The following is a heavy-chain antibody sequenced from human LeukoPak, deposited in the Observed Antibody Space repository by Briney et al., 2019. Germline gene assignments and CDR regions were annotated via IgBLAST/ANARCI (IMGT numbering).Heavy chain of an antibody. V-gene: IGHV3-23*01. CDR1: GFTFSSYA. D-gene: IGHD2-2*01. J-gene: IGHJ4*02. CDR3: AKDLGYCSSTSCPTPFDY. Sequence: GGSLRLSCAASGFTFSSYAMSWVRQAPGKGLEWVSAISGSGGSTYYADSVKGRFTISRDNSKNTLYLQMNSLRAEDTAVYYCAKDLGYCSSTSCPTPFDYWGQGTLVTVSS. CDR2: ISGSGGST.